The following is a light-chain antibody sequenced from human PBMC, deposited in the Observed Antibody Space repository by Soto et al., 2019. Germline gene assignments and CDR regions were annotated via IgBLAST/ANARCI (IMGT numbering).Light chain of an antibody. J-gene: IGLJ1*01. V-gene: IGLV2-14*03. CDR3: SSYTSSSTLYV. CDR2: DVS. CDR1: SSDVGGYNY. Sequence: QSALTQPASVPGSPGQSITISCTGTSSDVGGYNYVSWYQLHPGKAPKLMIYDVSNRPSGVSNRFSGSKSGGTASLTISGLQAEDEADYFCSSYTSSSTLYVFGTGTKLTVL.